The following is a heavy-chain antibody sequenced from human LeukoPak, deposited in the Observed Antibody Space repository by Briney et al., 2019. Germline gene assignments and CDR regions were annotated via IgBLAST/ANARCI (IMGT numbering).Heavy chain of an antibody. D-gene: IGHD2-8*02. CDR3: TRVGTGGFRIAD. Sequence: GGSLRLSCAASGFTFGSYSMNWVRQAPGKGLEWVSCISSSSNNLYYTDSVKGRFTISRDNAKNSLYLQMNSLRAEDTAVYCTRVGTGGFRIADWGQGTLVTVSS. V-gene: IGHV3-21*01. CDR1: GFTFGSYS. J-gene: IGHJ4*02. CDR2: ISSSSNNL.